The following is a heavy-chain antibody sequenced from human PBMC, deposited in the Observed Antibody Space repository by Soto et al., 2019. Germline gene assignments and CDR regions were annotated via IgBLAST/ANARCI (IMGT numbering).Heavy chain of an antibody. D-gene: IGHD6-19*01. CDR1: GDSITSIYYY. CDR2: IYYRGNS. CDR3: ARHVGSGRWAFDI. J-gene: IGHJ3*02. V-gene: IGHV4-39*01. Sequence: SETLSLTCTVSGDSITSIYYYWGWIRQSPGKGLEWIGSIYYRGNSYYNPSLKSRATISVDTSTNQFSLKLSSATATDTAVYYCARHVGSGRWAFDIRGQGTTVT.